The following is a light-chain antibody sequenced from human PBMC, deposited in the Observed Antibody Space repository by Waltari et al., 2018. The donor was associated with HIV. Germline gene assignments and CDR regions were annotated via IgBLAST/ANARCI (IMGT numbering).Light chain of an antibody. CDR1: TGPLTDGHN. Sequence: QAVVTQEPSLHVSPGGTVTLTCDSTTGPLTDGHNPRWFQQKPGHAPSTLIFDTSNRHSWTPARFSGSLLGGNPALTLSGAQPEDEAEYYCLLSYSGARPWVFGGGTKLTVL. V-gene: IGLV7-46*01. J-gene: IGLJ3*02. CDR3: LLSYSGARPWV. CDR2: DTS.